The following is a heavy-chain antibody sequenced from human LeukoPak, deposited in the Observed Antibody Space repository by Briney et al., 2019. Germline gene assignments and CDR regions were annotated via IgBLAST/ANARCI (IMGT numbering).Heavy chain of an antibody. CDR1: GFTFDDYA. V-gene: IGHV3-9*01. CDR2: ISWNSGSI. D-gene: IGHD5-12*01. Sequence: GGSLRLSCAASGFTFDDYAMHWVRQAPGKGLEWVSGISWNSGSIGYGDSVKGRFTISRDNAKNSLYLQMNSLRAEDTALYYCAKDIVAEPYYYGMDVWGQGTTVTVSS. J-gene: IGHJ6*02. CDR3: AKDIVAEPYYYGMDV.